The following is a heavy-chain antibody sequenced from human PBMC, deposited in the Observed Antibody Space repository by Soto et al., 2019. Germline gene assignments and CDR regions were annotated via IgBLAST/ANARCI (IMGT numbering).Heavy chain of an antibody. CDR3: AHRSSYYDSSGLGFDS. Sequence: QITLKESGPTLVKPTQTLTLTCTFSGFSLSTTGLGVAWIRQPPGRALEWLSLIYWDGDKRYSASLESRLTVAKASSENQVVLTMTNMDPVDTATYYCAHRSSYYDSSGLGFDSWGQGTLVTVSS. CDR2: IYWDGDK. D-gene: IGHD3-22*01. J-gene: IGHJ4*02. CDR1: GFSLSTTGLG. V-gene: IGHV2-5*02.